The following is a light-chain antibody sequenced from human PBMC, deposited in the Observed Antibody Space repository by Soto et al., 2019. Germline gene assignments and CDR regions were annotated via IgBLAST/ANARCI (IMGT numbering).Light chain of an antibody. CDR1: QGISSY. V-gene: IGKV1-27*01. CDR2: AAS. Sequence: DIQMTQSPSSLSASVGDRVTITCRASQGISSYLAWYQQKPGKVPKVLIYAASTLHSGVPSRFSGSGSGTEFTLTISNVQPEDVATYYCQKYNSAPETFGQGTKVDI. J-gene: IGKJ1*01. CDR3: QKYNSAPET.